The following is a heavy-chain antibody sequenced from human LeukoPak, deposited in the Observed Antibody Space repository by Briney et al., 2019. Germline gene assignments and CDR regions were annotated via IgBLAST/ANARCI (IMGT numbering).Heavy chain of an antibody. CDR3: ARDHSSSWYRNYYGMDV. J-gene: IGHJ6*02. CDR1: GYTFTGYY. D-gene: IGHD6-13*01. V-gene: IGHV1-2*02. Sequence: ASVTVSCKASGYTFTGYYMHWVRQAPGQGLEWMGWINPNSGGTNYAQKFQGRVTMTRDTSISTAYMELSRLRSDDTAVYYCARDHSSSWYRNYYGMDVWGQGTTVTVSS. CDR2: INPNSGGT.